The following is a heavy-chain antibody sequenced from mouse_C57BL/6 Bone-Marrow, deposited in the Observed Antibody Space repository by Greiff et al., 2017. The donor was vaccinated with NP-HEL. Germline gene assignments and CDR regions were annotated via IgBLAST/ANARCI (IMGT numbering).Heavy chain of an antibody. CDR3: ARGGNGYYWFAY. D-gene: IGHD2-3*01. V-gene: IGHV1-81*01. CDR2: IYHRRGNT. CDR1: GYTFTSYG. Sequence: QVQLQQSGAELARPGASVKLSCKASGYTFTSYGISWVKQRTGQGLEWIGEIYHRRGNTYYNEKFKGKATLTADKSSSTAYMELRSLTSEDSAVYFCARGGNGYYWFAYWGQGTLVTVSA. J-gene: IGHJ3*01.